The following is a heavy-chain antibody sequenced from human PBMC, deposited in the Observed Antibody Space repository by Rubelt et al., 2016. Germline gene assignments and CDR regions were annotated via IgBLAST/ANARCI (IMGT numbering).Heavy chain of an antibody. Sequence: QVQLQESGPGLVKPSETLSLTCTVSGGSISSYYWSWIRQPPGKGLEWIGYIYYSGSTNYNPSLKSRVTISVDTSRNQFSLKLSSVTAADTAVYYSAREGAPVTYDYWGQGTLVTVSS. CDR1: GGSISSYY. J-gene: IGHJ4*02. CDR2: IYYSGST. D-gene: IGHD4-17*01. CDR3: AREGAPVTYDY. V-gene: IGHV4-59*12.